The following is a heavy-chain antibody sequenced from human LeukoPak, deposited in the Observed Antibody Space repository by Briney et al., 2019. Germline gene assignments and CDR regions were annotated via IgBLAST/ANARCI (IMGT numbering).Heavy chain of an antibody. CDR2: IYYSGST. V-gene: IGHV4-59*01. CDR1: GGSISSYY. D-gene: IGHD2-2*02. J-gene: IGHJ3*02. CDR3: ARFPCSSTSCYTEGGDAFDI. Sequence: SETLSLTCTVSGGSISSYYWSWIRQPPGKGLEWIGYIYYSGSTNYNPSLKSRVTISVDTSKNQFSLKLSSVTAADTAVYYCARFPCSSTSCYTEGGDAFDIWGQGTMVTVSS.